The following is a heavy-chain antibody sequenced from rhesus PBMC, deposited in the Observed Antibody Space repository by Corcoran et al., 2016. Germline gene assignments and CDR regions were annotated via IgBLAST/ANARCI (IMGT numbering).Heavy chain of an antibody. D-gene: IGHD5-24*01. J-gene: IGHJ4*01. Sequence: QVQLQESGPGVVKPSETLSLTCAVSGYSISSGYDWSWIRQPPGKGLEWIGYIYGSSGSTNYNRSLKNRVTIANDTSKNHFSLKLSSVTAADTAVYYCARDPGTVGDYWGQGVLVTVSS. V-gene: IGHV4-76*01. CDR2: IYGSSGST. CDR3: ARDPGTVGDY. CDR1: GYSISSGYD.